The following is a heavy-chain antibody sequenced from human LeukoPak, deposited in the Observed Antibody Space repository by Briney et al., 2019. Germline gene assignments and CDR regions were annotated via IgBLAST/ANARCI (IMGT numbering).Heavy chain of an antibody. CDR2: IKHDGSER. J-gene: IGHJ4*02. CDR1: GFTFSSYW. V-gene: IGHV3-7*01. CDR3: ARGAFSFHY. Sequence: GGSLRLSCAASGFTFSSYWMSWARQAPGKGLEWVANIKHDGSERFYVDSMKGRFTISRDNAKNSLYLQMNSLRAEDTAVYYCARGAFSFHYWGQGTRVTVSS.